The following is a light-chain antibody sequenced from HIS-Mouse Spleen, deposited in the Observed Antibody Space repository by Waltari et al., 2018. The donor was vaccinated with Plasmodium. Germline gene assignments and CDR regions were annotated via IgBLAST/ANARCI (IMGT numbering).Light chain of an antibody. V-gene: IGLV3-10*01. CDR3: YSTDSSGNHRV. CDR2: EDS. CDR1: ALPKNY. Sequence: SSELTQPPSVSVSPGQTAGITCSGDALPKNYAYWYQQKSGQAPVLVIYEDSKRPSGIPERFSGSSSGTMATLTISGAQVEDEADYYCYSTDSSGNHRVFGGGTKLTVL. J-gene: IGLJ3*02.